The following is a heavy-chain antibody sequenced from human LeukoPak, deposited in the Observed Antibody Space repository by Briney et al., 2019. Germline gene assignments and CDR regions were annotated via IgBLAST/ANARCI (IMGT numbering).Heavy chain of an antibody. CDR3: ARDIRVGLAAETDLRYFDWFPRMDDAFDI. J-gene: IGHJ3*02. V-gene: IGHV1-18*01. Sequence: ASVKVSCKASGYTFTSYGISWVRQAPGQGLEWMRWISAYNGNTNYAQKLQGRVTMTTDTSTSTAYMELRSLRSDDTAVYYCARDIRVGLAAETDLRYFDWFPRMDDAFDIWGQGTMVTVSS. CDR2: ISAYNGNT. D-gene: IGHD3-9*01. CDR1: GYTFTSYG.